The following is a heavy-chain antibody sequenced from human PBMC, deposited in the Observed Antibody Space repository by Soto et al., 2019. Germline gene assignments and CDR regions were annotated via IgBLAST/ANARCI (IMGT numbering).Heavy chain of an antibody. V-gene: IGHV4-59*12. D-gene: IGHD6-13*01. CDR3: ARGVIAAAGTNYYYYGMDV. CDR2: IYYSGST. CDR1: GDSISSYY. Sequence: SETLSLTCTVSGDSISSYYWSWIRQPPGKGLEWIGYIYYSGSTYYNPSLKSRVTISVDTSKNQFSLKLSSVTAADTAVYYCARGVIAAAGTNYYYYGMDVWGQGTTVTVSS. J-gene: IGHJ6*02.